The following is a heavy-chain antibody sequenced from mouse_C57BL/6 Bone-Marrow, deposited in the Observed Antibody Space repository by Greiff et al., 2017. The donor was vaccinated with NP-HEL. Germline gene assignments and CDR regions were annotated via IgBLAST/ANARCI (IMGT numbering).Heavy chain of an antibody. D-gene: IGHD2-5*01. CDR2: ISTGGGST. Sequence: EVNVVESGGGLVQPGGSLKLSCAASGFTFSDYYMYWVRQTPEKRLEWVAYISTGGGSTYYPDTVKGRFTITRDKAKNTLYLQMSRLKSEDTAMYYCARRSKSAMDYWGQGTSVTVSS. V-gene: IGHV5-12*01. CDR3: ARRSKSAMDY. CDR1: GFTFSDYY. J-gene: IGHJ4*01.